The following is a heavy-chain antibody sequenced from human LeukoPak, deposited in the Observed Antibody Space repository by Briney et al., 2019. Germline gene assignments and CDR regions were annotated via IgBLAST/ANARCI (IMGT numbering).Heavy chain of an antibody. V-gene: IGHV4-61*10. CDR1: GGSISSGSYC. Sequence: SETLSLTCTVSGGSISSGSYCWSWIRQPAGKGLEWIGYISYSGSTNYNPSLKSRVTISVDTSKNQFSLKLSSVTAADTAVYYCASKYYYDSSGYPDAFDIWGQGTMVTVSS. D-gene: IGHD3-22*01. J-gene: IGHJ3*02. CDR2: ISYSGST. CDR3: ASKYYYDSSGYPDAFDI.